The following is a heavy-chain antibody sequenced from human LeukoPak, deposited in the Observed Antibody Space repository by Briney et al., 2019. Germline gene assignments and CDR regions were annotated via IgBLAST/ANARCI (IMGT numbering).Heavy chain of an antibody. Sequence: SETLSLTCTVSGGSISSSSYYWGWIRQPPGKGLEWIGSIYYSGSTYYNPSLKSRVTISVDTSKNQFSLKLSSVTAADTAVYYCARDYGDYLFDYWGQGTLVTVSS. V-gene: IGHV4-39*01. CDR2: IYYSGST. CDR1: GGSISSSSYY. CDR3: ARDYGDYLFDY. D-gene: IGHD4-17*01. J-gene: IGHJ4*02.